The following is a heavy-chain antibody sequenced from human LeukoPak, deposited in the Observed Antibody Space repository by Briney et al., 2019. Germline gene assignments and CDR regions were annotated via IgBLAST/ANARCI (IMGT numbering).Heavy chain of an antibody. Sequence: PSETLSLTCAVYGGSFSGYYWSWIRQPPGKGLEWIGEINHSGSTNYNPSLKSRVTISVDTSKNQFSLKLSSVTAADTAVYYCARGKYYFDYWGQGTLVTVSS. V-gene: IGHV4-34*01. CDR1: GGSFSGYY. CDR2: INHSGST. CDR3: ARGKYYFDY. J-gene: IGHJ4*02.